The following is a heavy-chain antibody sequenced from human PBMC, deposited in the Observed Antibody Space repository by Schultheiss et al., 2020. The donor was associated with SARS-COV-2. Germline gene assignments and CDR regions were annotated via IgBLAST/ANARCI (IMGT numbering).Heavy chain of an antibody. J-gene: IGHJ4*02. D-gene: IGHD6-13*01. V-gene: IGHV4-59*12. CDR2: IYYSGST. Sequence: SETLSLTCTVSGGSISSYYWSWIRQPPGKGLEWIGYIYYSGSTNYNPSLKSRVTISVDTSKNQFSLKLSSVTAADTAVYYCARGRSSWYVAYHFDYWGQGTLVTVSS. CDR1: GGSISSYY. CDR3: ARGRSSWYVAYHFDY.